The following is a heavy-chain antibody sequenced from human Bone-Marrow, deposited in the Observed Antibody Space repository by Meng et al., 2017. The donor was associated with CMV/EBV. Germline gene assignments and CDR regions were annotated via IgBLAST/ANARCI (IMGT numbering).Heavy chain of an antibody. V-gene: IGHV1-2*02. CDR1: GYTFTGYY. CDR3: ARDIGIAVADY. Sequence: ASVKVSCKSSGYTFTGYYMHWVRQAPGQGLAWMGWNNPNSGGTNNAQKFQGRATMTRDTSISTIYMELSRLRSDDTAVYYCARDIGIAVADYWGQGTLVTVSS. J-gene: IGHJ4*02. D-gene: IGHD6-19*01. CDR2: NNPNSGGT.